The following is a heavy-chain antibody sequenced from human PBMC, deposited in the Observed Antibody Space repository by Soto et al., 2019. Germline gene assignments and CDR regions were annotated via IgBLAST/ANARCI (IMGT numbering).Heavy chain of an antibody. J-gene: IGHJ6*04. CDR1: GFTFSSYG. Sequence: GGSLRLSCAASGFTFSSYGMHWVRQAPGKGLEWVAVISYDGSNKYYADSVKGRFTISRDNSKNTLYLQMNSLRAEDTALYYCAKDGRQSLYYYGRDVWGKGTTVPASS. CDR3: AKDGRQSLYYYGRDV. CDR2: ISYDGSNK. D-gene: IGHD6-25*01. V-gene: IGHV3-30*18.